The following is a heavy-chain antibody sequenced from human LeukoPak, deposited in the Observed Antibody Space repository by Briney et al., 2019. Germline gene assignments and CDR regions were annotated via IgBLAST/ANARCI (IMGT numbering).Heavy chain of an antibody. Sequence: GGSLRLSCAASGLTFNYAWMSWVRQAPGKGLEWVGRIKSKTDGGTTEYAAPVKGRFSISRDDSKNTLYLQMNSLKTEDTAVYLCATAAGGLRASDWGQGTLVTVSS. CDR3: ATAAGGLRASD. V-gene: IGHV3-15*01. CDR2: IKSKTDGGTT. CDR1: GLTFNYAW. D-gene: IGHD6-13*01. J-gene: IGHJ4*02.